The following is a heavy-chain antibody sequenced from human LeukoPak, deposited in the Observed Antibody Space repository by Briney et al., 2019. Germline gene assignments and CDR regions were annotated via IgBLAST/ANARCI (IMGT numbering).Heavy chain of an antibody. CDR3: ARCSGYSGSYQFDY. J-gene: IGHJ4*02. V-gene: IGHV4-4*07. D-gene: IGHD1-26*01. CDR2: IYTSGST. CDR1: GGSISSYY. Sequence: PSETLSLTCTVSGGSISSYYWSWIRQPAGKGLEWIGRIYTSGSTNYNTSLKSRVTMSVDTSKNQFSLKLSSVTAADTAVYYCARCSGYSGSYQFDYWGQGTLVTVSS.